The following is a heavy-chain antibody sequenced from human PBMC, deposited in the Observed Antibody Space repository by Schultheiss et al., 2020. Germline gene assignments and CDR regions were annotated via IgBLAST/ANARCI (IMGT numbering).Heavy chain of an antibody. CDR1: GYTFTSYD. D-gene: IGHD6-19*01. Sequence: ASVKVSCKASGYTFTSYDINWVRQATGQGLEWMGWMNPNSGNTGYAQKFQGRVTMTRNTSISTAYMELSSLRSEDTAVYYCARDGGGWFTRGNAFDIWGQGTMVTVSS. CDR3: ARDGGGWFTRGNAFDI. J-gene: IGHJ3*02. CDR2: MNPNSGNT. V-gene: IGHV1-8*01.